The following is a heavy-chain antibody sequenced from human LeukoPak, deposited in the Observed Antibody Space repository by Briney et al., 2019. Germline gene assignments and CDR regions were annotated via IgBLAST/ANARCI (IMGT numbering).Heavy chain of an antibody. V-gene: IGHV3-23*01. CDR3: ARDYFYYYYYGMDV. Sequence: PGGSLRLSCAASGFTFSSYAMSWVRQAPGKGLEWVSAISGSGGSTYYADSVKGRFTISRDNAKNSLYLQMNSLRAEDTAVYYCARDYFYYYYYGMDVWGQGTTVTVSS. CDR2: ISGSGGST. J-gene: IGHJ6*02. CDR1: GFTFSSYA. D-gene: IGHD3-10*01.